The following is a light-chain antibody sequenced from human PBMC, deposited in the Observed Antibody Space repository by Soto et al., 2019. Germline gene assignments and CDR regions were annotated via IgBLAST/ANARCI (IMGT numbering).Light chain of an antibody. CDR2: EDN. CDR1: KLGDKY. J-gene: IGLJ2*01. V-gene: IGLV3-1*01. Sequence: SYELTQPPSVSVSPGQTASITCSGDKLGDKYACWYQQKSGQSPVLVIYEDNKRPSGIPERFSGSNSGNTATLTISGTQAMDEADYYCQAWDSRTKVFGGGTKVTVL. CDR3: QAWDSRTKV.